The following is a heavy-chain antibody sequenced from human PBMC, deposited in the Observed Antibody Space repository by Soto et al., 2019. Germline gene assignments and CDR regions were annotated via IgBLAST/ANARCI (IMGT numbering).Heavy chain of an antibody. J-gene: IGHJ5*02. D-gene: IGHD2-2*02. CDR1: GYTFTGYY. CDR3: ARVVEVCSSTSCYIRFDP. Sequence: VKVSCKASGYTFTGYYMHWVRQAPGQGLEWMGWINPNSGGTNYAQKFQGWVTMTRDTSISTAYMELSRLRSDDTAVYYCARVVEVCSSTSCYIRFDPWGQGTLVTVSS. CDR2: INPNSGGT. V-gene: IGHV1-2*04.